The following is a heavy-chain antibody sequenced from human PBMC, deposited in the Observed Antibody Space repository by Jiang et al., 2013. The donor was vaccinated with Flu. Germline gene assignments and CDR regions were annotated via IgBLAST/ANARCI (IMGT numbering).Heavy chain of an antibody. V-gene: IGHV2-70*04. CDR2: IDWDDDK. Sequence: KPTQTLTLTCTFSGFSLSTSAVGVSWIRQPPGKALEWLARIDWDDDKFYNTSLNTRLTISKDTSKNQVVLTMTNMDPVDTATYYCARVTNGWSFDFWGQGTLVTVSS. CDR3: ARVTNGWSFDF. D-gene: IGHD6-19*01. J-gene: IGHJ4*02. CDR1: GFSLSTSAVG.